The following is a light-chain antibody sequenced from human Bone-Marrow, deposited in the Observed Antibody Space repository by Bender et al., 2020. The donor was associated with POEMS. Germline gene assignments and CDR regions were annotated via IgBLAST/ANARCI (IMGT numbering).Light chain of an antibody. Sequence: QSVLTQPPSVSGAPGQRVTISCTGSSSNTGSGYDINWYQHPPGTAPKLLIYGYNNRPSGVPDRFSGSKSGTSASLAITGLQAEDEGDYYCASWDDTLSLWVFGGGTKLTVL. CDR2: GYN. CDR1: SSNTGSGYD. V-gene: IGLV1-40*01. J-gene: IGLJ3*02. CDR3: ASWDDTLSLWV.